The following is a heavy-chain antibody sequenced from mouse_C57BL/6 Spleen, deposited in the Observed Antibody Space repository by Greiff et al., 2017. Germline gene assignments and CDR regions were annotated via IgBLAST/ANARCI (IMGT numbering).Heavy chain of an antibody. V-gene: IGHV5-17*01. CDR2: ISSGSSTI. CDR1: GFTFSDYG. J-gene: IGHJ2*01. Sequence: DVHLVESGGGLVKPGGSLKLSCAASGFTFSDYGMHWVRQAPEKGLEWVAYISSGSSTIYYADTVKGRFTISRDNAKNTLFMQMTSLRSEDTAIYYCARELLRGTLDYWGQGTTLTVSS. D-gene: IGHD1-1*01. CDR3: ARELLRGTLDY.